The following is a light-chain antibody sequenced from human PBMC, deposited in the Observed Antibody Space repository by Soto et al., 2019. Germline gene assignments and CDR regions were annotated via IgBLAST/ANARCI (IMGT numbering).Light chain of an antibody. J-gene: IGKJ2*01. CDR3: QQRSNWPPMYT. Sequence: EIVLTQSPATLSLSPGERATRSCRASQSVSSYLAWYQQTPGQAPRLLIYDASSRATGIPARFSGSGSGTDFTLTISSLEPEDFAVYYCQQRSNWPPMYTFGQGTKVDIK. CDR1: QSVSSY. V-gene: IGKV3-11*01. CDR2: DAS.